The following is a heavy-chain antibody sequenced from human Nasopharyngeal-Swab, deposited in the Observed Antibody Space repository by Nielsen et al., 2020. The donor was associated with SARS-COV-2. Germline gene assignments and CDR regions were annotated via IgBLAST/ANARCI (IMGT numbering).Heavy chain of an antibody. V-gene: IGHV3-23*01. Sequence: GASLNISRASSGFTFSSFAMSWVRQPPGKGLEWVSAIRGSGGSTYYADSVKGRFTISRDNSKNTLYLQMNSLRAEDTAVYYCAKAGDSSGWYNPLRGYYFDYWGQGTLVTVSS. D-gene: IGHD6-19*01. J-gene: IGHJ4*02. CDR1: GFTFSSFA. CDR3: AKAGDSSGWYNPLRGYYFDY. CDR2: IRGSGGST.